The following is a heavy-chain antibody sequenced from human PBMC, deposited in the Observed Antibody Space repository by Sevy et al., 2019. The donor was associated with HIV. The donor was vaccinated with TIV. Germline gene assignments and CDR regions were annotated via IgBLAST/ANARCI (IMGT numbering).Heavy chain of an antibody. CDR3: AKDHNLWSEGGFLHH. D-gene: IGHD3-10*01. CDR2: ISYDGNNK. J-gene: IGHJ1*01. V-gene: IGHV3-30*18. Sequence: GGSLRLSFAASGFTFSSYAIHWVRQAPGKGLEWVAVISYDGNNKYYADSVQGRFTVSRDNSKNTLYVQMNSLRAEDTAVYYCAKDHNLWSEGGFLHHWGQGTLVTVSS. CDR1: GFTFSSYA.